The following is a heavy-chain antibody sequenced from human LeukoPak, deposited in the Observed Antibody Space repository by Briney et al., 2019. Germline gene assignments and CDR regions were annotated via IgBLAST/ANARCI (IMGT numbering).Heavy chain of an antibody. D-gene: IGHD3-3*01. CDR2: VSYDGSNK. CDR1: GFTFSSYA. CDR3: ARGGLYYDFGSPSNCFAP. Sequence: PGGSLRLSCAASGFTFSSYAMHWVRQAPGKGLEWVAVVSYDGSNKYYADSVKGRFTISRDNSKNTLYLQMNSLRAEDTAVYYCARGGLYYDFGSPSNCFAPWGQGTLVTFSS. J-gene: IGHJ5*02. V-gene: IGHV3-30-3*01.